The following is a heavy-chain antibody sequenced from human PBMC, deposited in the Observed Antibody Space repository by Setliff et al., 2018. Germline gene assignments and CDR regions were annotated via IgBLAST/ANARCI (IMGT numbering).Heavy chain of an antibody. CDR1: GFTFSSYA. CDR2: ISDSGGNT. D-gene: IGHD1-26*01. V-gene: IGHV3-23*01. Sequence: QSWGALRLSCAASGFTFSSYAMTWVRQAPGKGLQWVSAISDSGGNTYYADSVKGRFTISRDNSKNTVYLQMNSLRAEDTAVYYCAKDPSYSGSYDYLDYWGQGTLVTVSS. CDR3: AKDPSYSGSYDYLDY. J-gene: IGHJ4*02.